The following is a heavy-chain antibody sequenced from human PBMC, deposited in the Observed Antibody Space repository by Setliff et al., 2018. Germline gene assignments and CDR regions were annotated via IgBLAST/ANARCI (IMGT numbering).Heavy chain of an antibody. J-gene: IGHJ4*02. CDR2: IRGSGTS. D-gene: IGHD2-2*02. CDR1: GFSLRDYT. V-gene: IGHV3-21*01. CDR3: ASPFNIYTAYY. Sequence: GGSLRLSCVASGFSLRDYTINWVRQAPGKGLDWVSSIRGSGTSFYADSVKGRFTVSRDNAKNSVYLQMNSLRVEDTAIYYCASPFNIYTAYYWGQGTLVTVSS.